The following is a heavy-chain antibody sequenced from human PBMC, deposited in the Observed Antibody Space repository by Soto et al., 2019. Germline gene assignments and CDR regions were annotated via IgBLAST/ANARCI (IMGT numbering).Heavy chain of an antibody. V-gene: IGHV1-18*01. J-gene: IGHJ4*02. CDR1: GYTFTSYG. Sequence: QVQLVQSGADVKKPGASVKVSCKASGYTFTSYGISWVRQAPGQGLEWMGWISAYNGDTNYAQKLQDRVTMTTDTSTSTAYMELRSLGSDDTAVYYCASQYCSTSSCYPLDYWGQGTLVTVSS. D-gene: IGHD2-2*01. CDR3: ASQYCSTSSCYPLDY. CDR2: ISAYNGDT.